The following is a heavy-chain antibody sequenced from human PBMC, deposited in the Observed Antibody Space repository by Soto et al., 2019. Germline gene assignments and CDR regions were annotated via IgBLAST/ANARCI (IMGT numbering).Heavy chain of an antibody. D-gene: IGHD2-2*01. Sequence: ASVKVSCKASGYTFTSYYMHWVRQAPGQGLEWMGIINPSGGSTSYAQKFQGRVTMTRDTSTSTVYMELSSLRSEDTAVYYCARDLISWTKYQLLFAGTYYYYYGMDVWGQGTTVTVSS. CDR3: ARDLISWTKYQLLFAGTYYYYYGMDV. J-gene: IGHJ6*02. CDR1: GYTFTSYY. V-gene: IGHV1-46*01. CDR2: INPSGGST.